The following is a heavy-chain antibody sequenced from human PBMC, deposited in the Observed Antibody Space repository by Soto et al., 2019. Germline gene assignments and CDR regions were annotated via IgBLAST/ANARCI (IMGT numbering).Heavy chain of an antibody. Sequence: EVQLLESGGGLVQPGGSLRLSCAASGLTFSGYGMSWVRQARGTGLEWVSAISGSGSTTYYADSVKGRFTISRDDSKNILFLQMNSLRAEDTAVYYCVTRSRGLQSSPPRQDSWGQGTLVTVS. CDR1: GLTFSGYG. V-gene: IGHV3-23*01. J-gene: IGHJ4*02. CDR2: ISGSGSTT. CDR3: VTRSRGLQSSPPRQDS. D-gene: IGHD4-4*01.